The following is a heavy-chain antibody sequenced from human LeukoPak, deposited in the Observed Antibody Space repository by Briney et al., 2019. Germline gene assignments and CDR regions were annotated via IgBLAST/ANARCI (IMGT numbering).Heavy chain of an antibody. CDR3: ASDLQLLCSDINCSYGMDV. CDR1: GGSPSSYY. D-gene: IGHD2-15*01. CDR2: IYTSEGT. J-gene: IGHJ6*02. Sequence: SETLSLTCSVPGGSPSSYYWSWIRQSAGKGLEWIGRIYTSEGTNYNPSLKSRVTMSADTSKNQLSVKLSFMTAADTAGYYCASDLQLLCSDINCSYGMDVWGRGTTVTVSS. V-gene: IGHV4-4*07.